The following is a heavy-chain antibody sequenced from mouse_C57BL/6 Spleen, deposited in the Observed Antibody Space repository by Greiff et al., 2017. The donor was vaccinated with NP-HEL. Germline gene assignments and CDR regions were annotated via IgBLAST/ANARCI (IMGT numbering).Heavy chain of an antibody. CDR2: IYPSDSET. J-gene: IGHJ2*01. Sequence: VQLQQPGAELVRPGSSVKLSCKASGYTFTSYWMDWVKQRPGQGLAWIGNIYPSDSETHYNQKFKDKATLTVDKSSSTAYMQLSSLTSEDSAVYYCARLGAYYFDYWGQGTTLTVSS. CDR1: GYTFTSYW. CDR3: ARLGAYYFDY. V-gene: IGHV1-61*01.